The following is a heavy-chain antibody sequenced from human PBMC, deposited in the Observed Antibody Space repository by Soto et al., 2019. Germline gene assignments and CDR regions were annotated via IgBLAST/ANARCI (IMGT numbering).Heavy chain of an antibody. CDR3: PRMATYGTLNWFDP. CDR1: GYAFGDYD. Sequence: QVQLVQSGAEVQRPGASVKVSCRASGYAFGDYDISWVRQAPGQGLEWMGWMNHNSANTGYAQKFQGRGSMTRDMTISTAYMELSRLMPEDTAIYYCPRMATYGTLNWFDPWGQGALVTVSS. J-gene: IGHJ5*02. V-gene: IGHV1-8*01. CDR2: MNHNSANT. D-gene: IGHD1-1*01.